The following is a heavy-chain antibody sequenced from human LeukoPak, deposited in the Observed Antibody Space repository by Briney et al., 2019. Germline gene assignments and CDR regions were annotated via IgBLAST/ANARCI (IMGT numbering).Heavy chain of an antibody. CDR3: ARGPYYYDSSGYYGLSH. CDR1: GGSFSGYY. J-gene: IGHJ1*01. Sequence: SETLSLTCAVYGGSFSGYYWSWIRQPPGKGLEWIGEINHSGSTNYNPSLKGRVTISVDTSKNQFSLKLSSVTAADTAVYYCARGPYYYDSSGYYGLSHWGQGTLVTVSS. V-gene: IGHV4-34*01. CDR2: INHSGST. D-gene: IGHD3-22*01.